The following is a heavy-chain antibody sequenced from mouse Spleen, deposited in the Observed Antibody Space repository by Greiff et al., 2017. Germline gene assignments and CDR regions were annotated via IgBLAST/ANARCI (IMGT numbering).Heavy chain of an antibody. CDR3: ARDRGDY. CDR2: ISYDGSN. J-gene: IGHJ4*01. Sequence: VQLQQSGPGLVKPSQSLSLTCSVTGYSITSGYYWNWIRQFPGNKLEWMGYISYDGSNNYNPSLKNRISITRDTSKNQFFLKLNSVTTEDTATYYCARDRGDYWGQGTSVTVSS. V-gene: IGHV3-6*01. D-gene: IGHD3-1*01. CDR1: GYSITSGYY.